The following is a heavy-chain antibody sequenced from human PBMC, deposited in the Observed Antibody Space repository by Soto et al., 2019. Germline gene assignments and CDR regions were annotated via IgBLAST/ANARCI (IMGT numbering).Heavy chain of an antibody. CDR2: ITGSGGST. V-gene: IGHV3-23*01. CDR3: AKALTVVRGLIYYGMDV. CDR1: GFTFSSYA. D-gene: IGHD3-10*01. J-gene: IGHJ6*02. Sequence: EVQLLESGGGLVQPGGSLRLSCAASGFTFSSYAMSWVRQSPGKGLTWVSVITGSGGSTYYADSVKGRLTISRDNSKNTLYLQMNSLRDEDTAVYYCAKALTVVRGLIYYGMDVWGQGTTVTFSS.